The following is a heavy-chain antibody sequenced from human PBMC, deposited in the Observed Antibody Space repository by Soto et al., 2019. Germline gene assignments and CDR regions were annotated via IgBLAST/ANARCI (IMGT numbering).Heavy chain of an antibody. D-gene: IGHD5-18*01. CDR2: ISGSGGDT. J-gene: IGHJ4*02. V-gene: IGHV3-23*01. CDR3: AKEGYTHGWVDY. CDR1: GFTFSNYP. Sequence: QLLESGGGLVQPGGSLRLSCAASGFTFSNYPMSWVRQAPGKGLEWVSAISGSGGDTYYAEFVKGRFTISRDNSKETLLLQMNSLRAEDTAVYYCAKEGYTHGWVDYWGQGTLVTVSS.